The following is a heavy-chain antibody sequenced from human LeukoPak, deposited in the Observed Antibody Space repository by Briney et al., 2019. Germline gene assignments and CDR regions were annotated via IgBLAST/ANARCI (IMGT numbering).Heavy chain of an antibody. V-gene: IGHV3-74*01. J-gene: IGHJ5*02. CDR3: ARGVVVVAANLNWFDP. D-gene: IGHD2-15*01. Sequence: GSLRLSCAAPGFTFSSYWMHLVRQAPGKGLVWVSRINTDGSSTSYADSVKGRFTISRDNAKNTLYLQMNSLRAEDTAVYYCARGVVVVAANLNWFDPWGQGTLVTVSS. CDR1: GFTFSSYW. CDR2: INTDGSST.